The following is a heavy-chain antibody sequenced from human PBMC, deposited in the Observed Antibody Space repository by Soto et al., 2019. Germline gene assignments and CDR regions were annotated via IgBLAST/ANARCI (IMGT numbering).Heavy chain of an antibody. CDR2: IYPGDSDT. D-gene: IGHD5-18*01. V-gene: IGHV5-51*01. CDR3: ATQSGYSYGYQIYYYYGMDV. J-gene: IGHJ6*02. CDR1: GYSFTSYW. Sequence: GESLKISCKGSGYSFTSYWIGWVRQMPGKGLEWMGIIYPGDSDTRYSPSFQGQVTISADKSISTAYLQWSSLKASDTAMYYCATQSGYSYGYQIYYYYGMDVWGQVTTVTVSS.